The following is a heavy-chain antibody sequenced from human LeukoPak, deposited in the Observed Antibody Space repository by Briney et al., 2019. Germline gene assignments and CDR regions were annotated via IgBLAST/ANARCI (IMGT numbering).Heavy chain of an antibody. Sequence: GGSLRLACAVSGLNFRSFWMSWVRQAPGKGLEWVANIKQDETEKFYVDSVKGRFTISRYNAKNSLYLQMNSLRVEDSAEYYCARGFYFSMTELYYLDLWGRGTLVTVSS. D-gene: IGHD2-8*01. V-gene: IGHV3-7*04. CDR2: IKQDETEK. J-gene: IGHJ2*01. CDR1: GLNFRSFW. CDR3: ARGFYFSMTELYYLDL.